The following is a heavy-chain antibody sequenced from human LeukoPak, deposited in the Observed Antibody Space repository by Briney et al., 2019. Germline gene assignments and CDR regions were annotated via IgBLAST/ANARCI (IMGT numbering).Heavy chain of an antibody. V-gene: IGHV3-23*01. D-gene: IGHD3-10*01. CDR3: AKSVGGSGSYALNCYYYYCMDL. J-gene: IGHJ6*03. Sequence: GGSLTLSCAASGFTLSSYAMRWVRQAPGKGLHAASAISGSGGSTYYADSVKGRFTISRDNSKNTLYLQMNSLRAQDTAVYYCAKSVGGSGSYALNCYYYYCMDLWGKGTTVTVSS. CDR1: GFTLSSYA. CDR2: ISGSGGST.